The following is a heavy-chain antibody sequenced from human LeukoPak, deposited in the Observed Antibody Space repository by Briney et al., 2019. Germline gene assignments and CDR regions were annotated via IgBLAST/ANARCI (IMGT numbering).Heavy chain of an antibody. CDR2: INPNSGGT. D-gene: IGHD2-8*02. V-gene: IGHV1-2*02. J-gene: IGHJ4*02. CDR1: GYTFTGYY. Sequence: ASLKVSCKASGYTFTGYYLHWVRQAPGQGLEWMGWINPNSGGTKYAQKFRGRIAMTRDTSISTAYMELSRLTSDDTAVYYCARGRDIVLAGLSVLHDYWGQGTLVTVSS. CDR3: ARGRDIVLAGLSVLHDY.